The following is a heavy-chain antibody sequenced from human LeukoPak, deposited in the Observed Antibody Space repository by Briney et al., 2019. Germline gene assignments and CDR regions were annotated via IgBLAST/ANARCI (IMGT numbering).Heavy chain of an antibody. V-gene: IGHV3-30-3*01. CDR3: ARANTEFDY. D-gene: IGHD2/OR15-2a*01. CDR2: ISYDGSNK. Sequence: GGSLRLSCAASGLTFSSYAMHWVRQAPGKGLEWVAVISYDGSNKYYADSVKGRFTISRDNSKNTLYLQMNSLRAEDTAVYYCARANTEFDYWGQGTLVTVSS. J-gene: IGHJ4*02. CDR1: GLTFSSYA.